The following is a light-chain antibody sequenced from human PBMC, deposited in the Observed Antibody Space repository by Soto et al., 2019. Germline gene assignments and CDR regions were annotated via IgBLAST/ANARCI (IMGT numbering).Light chain of an antibody. CDR2: GPS. J-gene: IGKJ1*01. V-gene: IGKV3-15*01. CDR3: HQYNGWPRT. CDR1: QHISRS. Sequence: IVLTQSPVTLSVSPGERATLSCRATQHISRSLAWYQQKPGQGPSLLIYGPSTRAGGVPARFSGGGSGTAFTLTITSLQSEDFAVYYCHQYNGWPRTFGQGAKVDIK.